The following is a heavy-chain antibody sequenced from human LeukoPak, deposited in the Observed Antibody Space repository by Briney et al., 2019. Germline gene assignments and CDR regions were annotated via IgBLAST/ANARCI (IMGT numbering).Heavy chain of an antibody. CDR2: INSDGSST. J-gene: IGHJ5*02. V-gene: IGHV3-74*01. CDR1: GFTFSSYW. CDR3: ARAPGGSHNWFDP. D-gene: IGHD2-15*01. Sequence: GGSLRLSCAASGFTFSSYWMHWVRQAPGKGLVWVSRINSDGSSTSYADSVKGRFTISRDNAKNTLYLQMNSLRAEDTAVYYCARAPGGSHNWFDPWGQGTLVTVSS.